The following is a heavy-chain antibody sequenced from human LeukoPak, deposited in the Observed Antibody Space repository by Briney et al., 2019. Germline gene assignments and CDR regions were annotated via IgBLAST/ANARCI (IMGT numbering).Heavy chain of an antibody. Sequence: GGSLRLSCAASGFTFSNAWMSWVRQAPGKGLEWVGRIKSKTDGGTTDYAAPVKGRFTISRDDSKNTLYLQMNSLKTEDTAVYYCTTDVGYFYLLSLSYWGQGTLLTASS. V-gene: IGHV3-15*01. J-gene: IGHJ4*02. D-gene: IGHD3-9*01. CDR3: TTDVGYFYLLSLSY. CDR2: IKSKTDGGTT. CDR1: GFTFSNAW.